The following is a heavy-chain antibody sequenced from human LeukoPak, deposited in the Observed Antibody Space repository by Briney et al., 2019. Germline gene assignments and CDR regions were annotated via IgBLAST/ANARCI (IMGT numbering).Heavy chain of an antibody. J-gene: IGHJ4*02. D-gene: IGHD3-16*01. CDR1: GFTFSSYS. CDR3: AKEGSRRRFDLDS. V-gene: IGHV3-23*01. CDR2: AGTGSDT. Sequence: GGSLRLSCAASGFTFSSYSMNWVRQAPRKGLEWVSAAGTGSDTSYADSVKGRFTISRDNSKNTLYLQVNSLGAEDTAVYYCAKEGSRRRFDLDSWGQGTLVTVSS.